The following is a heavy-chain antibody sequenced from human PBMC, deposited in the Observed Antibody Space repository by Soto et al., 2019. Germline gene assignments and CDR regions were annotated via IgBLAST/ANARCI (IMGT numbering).Heavy chain of an antibody. V-gene: IGHV3-23*01. J-gene: IGHJ6*03. CDR3: AKDEIARIQSDYYYYMDV. D-gene: IGHD2-21*01. CDR1: GFTLSTYT. CDR2: IIQNGET. Sequence: PGVSLRLSCAASGFTLSTYTMNWVRQAPGKGLEWVSGIIQNGETYYTGSVKGRFTISRDNSKNMVYLQMNSLRAEDTAVYYCAKDEIARIQSDYYYYMDVWGKGTTVTVSS.